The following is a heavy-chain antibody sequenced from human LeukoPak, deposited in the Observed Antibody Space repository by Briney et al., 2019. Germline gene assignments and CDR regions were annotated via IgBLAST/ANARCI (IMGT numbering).Heavy chain of an antibody. CDR2: ISGSGGSR. CDR1: GFTFSSYA. V-gene: IGHV3-23*01. J-gene: IGHJ4*02. D-gene: IGHD3-9*01. Sequence: GGSLRLSCAASGFTFSSYAMSWIRQAPGKGLELVSGISGSGGSRYYADSVKGRFTFSRDNSKNTLYLQMNSLRAEDTAVYYCAKATYYDILTGYSDYWGQGTLVTVSS. CDR3: AKATYYDILTGYSDY.